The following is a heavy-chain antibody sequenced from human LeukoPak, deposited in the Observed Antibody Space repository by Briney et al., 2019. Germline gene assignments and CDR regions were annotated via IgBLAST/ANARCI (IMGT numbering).Heavy chain of an antibody. V-gene: IGHV4-61*02. D-gene: IGHD3-22*01. Sequence: TPSQTLCLTCTASGDTISSGSYYWSWIRQPAGKGLEWSGRIHTSGRTNYNPSLKSRVTISADTSKNQFSLKLSSVTAADTAVYYCARGVTYYYDSSGYLYWGQGTLVTVSS. CDR2: IHTSGRT. CDR1: GDTISSGSYY. CDR3: ARGVTYYYDSSGYLY. J-gene: IGHJ4*02.